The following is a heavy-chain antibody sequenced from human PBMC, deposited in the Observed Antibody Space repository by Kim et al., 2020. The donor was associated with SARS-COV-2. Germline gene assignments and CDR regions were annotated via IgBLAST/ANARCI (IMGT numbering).Heavy chain of an antibody. J-gene: IGHJ4*02. D-gene: IGHD2-15*01. Sequence: YTDYAKGRCTLSRDTAKHPLYLQMSSLGAEDTAVYYCARDTPYTSGNMVYWGQGTLVTVSS. V-gene: IGHV3-11*06. CDR3: ARDTPYTSGNMVY.